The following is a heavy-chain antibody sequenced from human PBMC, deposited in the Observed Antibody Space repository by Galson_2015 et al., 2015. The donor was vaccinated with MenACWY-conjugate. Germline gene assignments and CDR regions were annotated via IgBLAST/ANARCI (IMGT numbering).Heavy chain of an antibody. D-gene: IGHD3-3*01. CDR1: GFTFSSYA. CDR3: AKAYDFWSGYYFDAFDI. V-gene: IGHV3-23*01. Sequence: SLRLSCAASGFTFSSYAMSWVRQAPGKGLEWVSAISGSGGSTYYADSVKGRFTISRDNSKNTLCLQMNSLRAEDTAVYYCAKAYDFWSGYYFDAFDIWGQGTMVTVSS. CDR2: ISGSGGST. J-gene: IGHJ3*02.